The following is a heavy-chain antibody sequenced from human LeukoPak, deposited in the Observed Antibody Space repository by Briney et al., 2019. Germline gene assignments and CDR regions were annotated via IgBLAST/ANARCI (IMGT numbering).Heavy chain of an antibody. CDR3: ARDGIDSSSGISYYYYMAV. CDR2: IYSHGGT. J-gene: IGHJ6*03. D-gene: IGHD3-22*01. Sequence: GGSLRLSCAASGFTFSSYAMHWVRQAPGKGLEWVSLIYSHGGTNYADSVKGRFTISRDNSKNTLYLQMNSLRAEDTAVYYCARDGIDSSSGISYYYYMAVWGKGTTVTISS. CDR1: GFTFSSYA. V-gene: IGHV3-66*01.